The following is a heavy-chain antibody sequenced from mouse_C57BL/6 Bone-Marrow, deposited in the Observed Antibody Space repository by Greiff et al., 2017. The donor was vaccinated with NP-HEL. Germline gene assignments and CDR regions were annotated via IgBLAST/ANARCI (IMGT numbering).Heavy chain of an antibody. V-gene: IGHV1-69*01. CDR3: ARQVDY. Sequence: VQLQQSGAELVMPGASVKLSCKASGYTFTSYWMHWVKQRPGQGLEWIGEIDPSDSYTNYNQKFKGKSTLTVDKSSSTAYMQLSSLTSEDSAVYYGARQVDYWGQGTTLTVSS. CDR2: IDPSDSYT. J-gene: IGHJ2*01. CDR1: GYTFTSYW.